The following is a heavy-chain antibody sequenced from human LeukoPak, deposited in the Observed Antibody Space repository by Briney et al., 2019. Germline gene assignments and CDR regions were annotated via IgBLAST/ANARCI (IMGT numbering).Heavy chain of an antibody. CDR3: VKARYFDWELNFDY. J-gene: IGHJ4*02. CDR1: RFTFSNSA. D-gene: IGHD3-9*01. Sequence: GGSLRLSCAASRFTFSNSAMNWVRQAPGKGLEWVSAISGSGGSTYYADSVRGRFTISRDNSKDTLYLQMNNLRGEDTAVYYCVKARYFDWELNFDYWGQGALVTVSS. V-gene: IGHV3-23*01. CDR2: ISGSGGST.